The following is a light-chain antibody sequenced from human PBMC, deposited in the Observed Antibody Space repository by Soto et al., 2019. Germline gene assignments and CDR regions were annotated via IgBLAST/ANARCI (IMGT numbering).Light chain of an antibody. V-gene: IGKV1-27*01. CDR3: QRTYNAPGT. CDR2: SAS. CDR1: QGIRSS. J-gene: IGKJ1*01. Sequence: DIQLTQSPSSLSASVGNRSPITCRVSQGIRSSLNLYRQKPGKVLKLLIYSASNLQSGVPSRFSCSGSWTDFTRTISSLQPEDVATYYGQRTYNAPGTFGQGTKVEIK.